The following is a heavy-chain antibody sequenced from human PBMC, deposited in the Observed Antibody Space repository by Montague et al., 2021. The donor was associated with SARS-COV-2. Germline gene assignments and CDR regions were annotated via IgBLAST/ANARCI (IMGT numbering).Heavy chain of an antibody. V-gene: IGHV4-59*08. Sequence: SETLSLTCTVSGGSISNYYWSWIRQTPGKGLEWIGYIYYSGSTNYNPSLKSRVTISVDTSKNQFSLKLSSVTAADTAVYYCARGGDIVVVPATIRDYYYYGMDVWGQGTTVTVSS. CDR3: ARGGDIVVVPATIRDYYYYGMDV. CDR1: GGSISNYY. CDR2: IYYSGST. D-gene: IGHD2-2*01. J-gene: IGHJ6*02.